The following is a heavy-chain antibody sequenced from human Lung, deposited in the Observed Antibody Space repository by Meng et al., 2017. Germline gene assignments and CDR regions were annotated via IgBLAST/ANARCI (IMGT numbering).Heavy chain of an antibody. CDR1: GGCFGDYS. D-gene: IGHD4-11*01. Sequence: QVQIHQWDERLLKPSVTFILTFVVSGGCFGDYSWSWNRHPPGKGLEWIGEINHSGSTNYNPFLASRDTISVDTSQNNLSLKLSSVTAADSAVYYCARGRTTMAHDFDYWGQGTLVTVSS. CDR2: INHSGST. J-gene: IGHJ4*02. CDR3: ARGRTTMAHDFDY. V-gene: IGHV4-34*01.